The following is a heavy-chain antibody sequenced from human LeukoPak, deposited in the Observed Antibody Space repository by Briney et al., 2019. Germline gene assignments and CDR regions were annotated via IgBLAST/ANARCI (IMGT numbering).Heavy chain of an antibody. CDR2: ISYDGSNK. Sequence: GRSLRLSCAASGFTFSSYAMHWVRQAPGKGLEWVAVISYDGSNKYYADSVKGRFTISRDNSKNTLYLQMNSLRAEDTAVYYCAREPTPYSSSWYMDVWGKGTTVTVSS. V-gene: IGHV3-30*04. J-gene: IGHJ6*03. CDR3: AREPTPYSSSWYMDV. D-gene: IGHD6-13*01. CDR1: GFTFSSYA.